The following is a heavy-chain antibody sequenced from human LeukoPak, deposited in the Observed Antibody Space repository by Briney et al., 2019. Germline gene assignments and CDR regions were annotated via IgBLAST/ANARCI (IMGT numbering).Heavy chain of an antibody. CDR1: GFTFDDYA. D-gene: IGHD1-26*01. CDR3: AKDIIRVGATPHGAFDI. V-gene: IGHV3-43*02. Sequence: GRSMRLSCAASGFTFDDYAMHWVRQAPGKGLEWVSFISGDGGSTYYADSVKGRFTISRDNSKNSLYLQMNSLRTEDTALYYCAKDIIRVGATPHGAFDIWGQGTMVTVSS. CDR2: ISGDGGST. J-gene: IGHJ3*02.